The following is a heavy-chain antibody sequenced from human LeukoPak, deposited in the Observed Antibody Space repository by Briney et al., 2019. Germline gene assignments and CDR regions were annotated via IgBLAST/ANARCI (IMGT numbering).Heavy chain of an antibody. J-gene: IGHJ4*02. V-gene: IGHV4-34*01. CDR2: INHSGNT. Sequence: SETLSLTCAVYGGSFGGFHMTWIRQFPGKGLEWLGEINHSGNTYYNPSLRSRVTMSLDTSKNQFSLKLRSVTAADTAVYYCARGLRQYIAAAGYWGQGTLVTVSS. CDR3: ARGLRQYIAAAGY. CDR1: GGSFGGFH. D-gene: IGHD6-13*01.